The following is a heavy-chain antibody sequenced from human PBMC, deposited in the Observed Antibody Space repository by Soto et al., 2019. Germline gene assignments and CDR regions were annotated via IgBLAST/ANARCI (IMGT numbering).Heavy chain of an antibody. Sequence: QVQLVQSGAEVKKPGASVKVSCKASGYTFTSYDISWVRQAPGQGLEWMGWIRVHNGNTNYAQKLQGRITVTTDTFTSTAHMELRSLRSDDTAVYYCAREVGSGWYYFDYWGQGTLVTVSS. CDR1: GYTFTSYD. CDR2: IRVHNGNT. CDR3: AREVGSGWYYFDY. V-gene: IGHV1-18*04. D-gene: IGHD6-19*01. J-gene: IGHJ4*02.